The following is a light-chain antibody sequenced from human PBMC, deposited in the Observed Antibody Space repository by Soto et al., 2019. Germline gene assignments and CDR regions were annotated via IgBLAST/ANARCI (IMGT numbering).Light chain of an antibody. Sequence: EIVMTQSPATLSVSPGERATLSCRASQSVSSNLAWYQQKPGQAPRLLIYDASTRATGIPARFSGSGSGTEYTLTITSIKSEDSTVDNCRQFSWHPFTVTFGGGTKVEIK. CDR1: QSVSSN. V-gene: IGKV3-15*01. CDR3: RQFSWHPFTVT. J-gene: IGKJ4*01. CDR2: DAS.